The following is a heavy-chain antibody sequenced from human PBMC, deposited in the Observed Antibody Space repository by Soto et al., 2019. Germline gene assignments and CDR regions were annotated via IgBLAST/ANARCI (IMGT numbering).Heavy chain of an antibody. J-gene: IGHJ4*02. D-gene: IGHD3-3*01. CDR2: ISAYNGNT. CDR1: GYTFTSYY. Sequence: ASVKVSCKASGYTFTSYYMHWVRQAPGQGLEWMGWISAYNGNTNYAQKLQGRVTMTTDTSTSTAYMELRSLRSDDTAVYYCAGITIFGVVIYYFDYWGQGTLVTVSS. CDR3: AGITIFGVVIYYFDY. V-gene: IGHV1-18*04.